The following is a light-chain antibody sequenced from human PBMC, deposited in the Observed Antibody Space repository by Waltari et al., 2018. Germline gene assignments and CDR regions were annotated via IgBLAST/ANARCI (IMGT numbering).Light chain of an antibody. Sequence: EIVLTQSPGTLSLSPGERATLSCRASQSVTNNYLAWYQQKRGQAPRALSYGASSRAPGVPDRFSGSGSGTDFTLTISRLEPEDFAVYYCQQYGTSLSTFGQGTRVEIK. J-gene: IGKJ1*01. V-gene: IGKV3-20*01. CDR3: QQYGTSLST. CDR1: QSVTNNY. CDR2: GAS.